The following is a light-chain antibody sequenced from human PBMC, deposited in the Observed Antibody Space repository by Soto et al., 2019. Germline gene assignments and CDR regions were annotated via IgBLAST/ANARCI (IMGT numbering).Light chain of an antibody. J-gene: IGLJ2*01. V-gene: IGLV2-23*01. CDR1: SSDVGSYNL. CDR3: CSYAAGSTWV. CDR2: EGS. Sequence: QSALTQPASVSGSPGQSITISCTGTSSDVGSYNLVSWYQQHPGKAPKLMIYEGSKRPSGVSNRFSGSKSGNTASLTISGLQAEDDADYYCCSYAAGSTWVFGGGTKVTVL.